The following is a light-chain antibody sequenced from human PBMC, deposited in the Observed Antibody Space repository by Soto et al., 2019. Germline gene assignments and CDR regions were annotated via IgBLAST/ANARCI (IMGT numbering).Light chain of an antibody. CDR1: QTITNC. CDR2: DAS. J-gene: IGKJ1*01. CDR3: QQYKSFWT. V-gene: IGKV1-5*01. Sequence: DVQLTQAPFTLFAAVVDRVTITCRASQTITNCVAWYQQKPGKAPRLLIYDASSLESWVPSRFSGSGSGTEFTLTISSLQSEDFATYYCQQYKSFWTFGQGTKVDI.